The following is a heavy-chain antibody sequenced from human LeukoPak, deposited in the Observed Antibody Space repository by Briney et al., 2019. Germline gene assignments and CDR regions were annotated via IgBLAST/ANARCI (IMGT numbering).Heavy chain of an antibody. J-gene: IGHJ4*02. CDR1: GYTFTSYA. CDR3: ARTEMATILDFDY. V-gene: IGHV1-3*01. Sequence: ASVKVSCKASGYTFTSYAMHWVRQAPGQRLEWMGWINAGNGNTKYLQKFQGRVTIARDTSASTAYMELSSLRSGDTAVFYCARTEMATILDFDYWGQGTLVTVSS. D-gene: IGHD5-24*01. CDR2: INAGNGNT.